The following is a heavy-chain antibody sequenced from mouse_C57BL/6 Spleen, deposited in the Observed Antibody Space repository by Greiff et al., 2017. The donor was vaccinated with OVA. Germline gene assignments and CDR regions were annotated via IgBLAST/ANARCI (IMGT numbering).Heavy chain of an antibody. V-gene: IGHV1-64*01. Sequence: QVQLQQSGAELVKPGASVKLSCKASGYTFTSYWMHWVKQRPGQGLEWIGMIHPNSGSTNYNEKFKSKATLTVDKSSSTAYMQLSSLTSEDSAVYYCARRDYYGSSFGAMDYWGQGTSVTVSS. CDR1: GYTFTSYW. CDR3: ARRDYYGSSFGAMDY. D-gene: IGHD1-1*01. CDR2: IHPNSGST. J-gene: IGHJ4*01.